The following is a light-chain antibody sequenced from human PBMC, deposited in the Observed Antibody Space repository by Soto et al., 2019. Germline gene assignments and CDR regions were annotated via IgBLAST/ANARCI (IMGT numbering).Light chain of an antibody. CDR2: AAS. V-gene: IGKV1-39*01. CDR3: QQANSFPWT. J-gene: IGKJ1*01. Sequence: DIQMPQSPSSLSAXXXXXXXXXXXASQSISSYLNWYQQKPGKAPKLLIYAASSYQSGVPSRFSGSGSGTEFTLTINSLQPEDFATYYCQQANSFPWTFGQGTKVDI. CDR1: QSISSY.